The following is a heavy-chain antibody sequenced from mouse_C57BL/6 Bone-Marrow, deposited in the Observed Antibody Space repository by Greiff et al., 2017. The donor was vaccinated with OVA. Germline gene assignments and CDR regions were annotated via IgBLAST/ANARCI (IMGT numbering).Heavy chain of an antibody. V-gene: IGHV2-2*01. CDR1: GFSLTSYG. CDR3: ARNGGTRGVYFDY. D-gene: IGHD3-3*01. J-gene: IGHJ2*01. CDR2: IWSGGST. Sequence: VKLMESGPGLVQPSQSLSITCTVSGFSLTSYGVHWVRQSPGKGLEWLGVIWSGGSTDYNAAFISRLSISKDNSKSQVFFKMNSLQADDTAIYYCARNGGTRGVYFDYWGKGTTLTVSS.